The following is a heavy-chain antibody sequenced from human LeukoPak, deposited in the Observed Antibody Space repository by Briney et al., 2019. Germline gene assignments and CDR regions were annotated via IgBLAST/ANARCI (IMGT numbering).Heavy chain of an antibody. Sequence: SETLSLTCTVSGGSISSYYWSWIRQPAGKGLEWIGRIYTSGSNNYNPSLKSRVTMSVDTSKNQFSLKLSSVTAADTAVYYCARRPGYSSSWYADYYYYMDVWGKGTTVTISS. V-gene: IGHV4-4*07. CDR1: GGSISSYY. J-gene: IGHJ6*03. CDR2: IYTSGSN. D-gene: IGHD6-13*01. CDR3: ARRPGYSSSWYADYYYYMDV.